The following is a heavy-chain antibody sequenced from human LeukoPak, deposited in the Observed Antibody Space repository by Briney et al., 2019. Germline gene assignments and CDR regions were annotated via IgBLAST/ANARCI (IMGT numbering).Heavy chain of an antibody. Sequence: KPSETLSLTCTVSGGSISSSSYYWGWIRQPPGKGLEWIGSIYYSGSTYYNPSLKSRVTISVDTSKNQFSLKLSSVTAADTAVYYCARGVMRRNAFDIWGQGTMVTVSS. CDR2: IYYSGST. D-gene: IGHD2-8*01. V-gene: IGHV4-39*01. CDR3: ARGVMRRNAFDI. J-gene: IGHJ3*02. CDR1: GGSISSSSYY.